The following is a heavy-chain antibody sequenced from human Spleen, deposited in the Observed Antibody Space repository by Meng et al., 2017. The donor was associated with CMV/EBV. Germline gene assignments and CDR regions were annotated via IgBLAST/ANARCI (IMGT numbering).Heavy chain of an antibody. CDR1: GYTFTSYG. D-gene: IGHD3-22*01. CDR3: ARDRITMIVVVITTGRDAFDI. V-gene: IGHV1-18*01. Sequence: ASVKVSCKASGYTFTSYGISWVRQAPGQGLEWMGWISTYNGNTNYAQKLQGRVTMTTDTSTSTAYMELRSLRSDDTAVYYCARDRITMIVVVITTGRDAFDIWGQGTMVTVSS. J-gene: IGHJ3*02. CDR2: ISTYNGNT.